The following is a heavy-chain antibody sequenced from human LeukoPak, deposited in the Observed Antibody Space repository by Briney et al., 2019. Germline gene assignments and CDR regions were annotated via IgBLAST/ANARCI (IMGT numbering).Heavy chain of an antibody. J-gene: IGHJ4*02. Sequence: GGSLRLSCAASGFTFSTYGMHWVRQAPGKGLEWVAVLSYDGSEKYYADSAKGRCTISRDNSKNTLYLQMNSLRAEDTAVYYCAKSSSGWYGGFDYWGQGTLVTVSS. D-gene: IGHD6-19*01. V-gene: IGHV3-30*18. CDR1: GFTFSTYG. CDR2: LSYDGSEK. CDR3: AKSSSGWYGGFDY.